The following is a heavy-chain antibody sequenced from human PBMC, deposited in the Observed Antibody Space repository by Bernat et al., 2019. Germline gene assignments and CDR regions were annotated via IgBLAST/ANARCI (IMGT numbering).Heavy chain of an antibody. CDR2: IYYSGST. J-gene: IGHJ5*02. D-gene: IGHD3-22*01. V-gene: IGHV4-39*01. Sequence: QLQLQESGPGLVKPSETLSLTCTVSGGSISSSSYYWGWIRQPPGKGLEWIGSIYYSGSTYYNPFLKSRVTISVDTSKNQFSLKLSSVTAADTAVYYCARIVTDWFDPWGQGTLVTVSS. CDR3: ARIVTDWFDP. CDR1: GGSISSSSYY.